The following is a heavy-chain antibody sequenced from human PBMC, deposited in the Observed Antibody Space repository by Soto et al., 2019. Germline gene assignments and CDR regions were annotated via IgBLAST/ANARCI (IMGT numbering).Heavy chain of an antibody. J-gene: IGHJ4*02. CDR1: GFTFSNAW. D-gene: IGHD3-9*01. V-gene: IGHV3-23*01. Sequence: PGGSLRLSCAASGFTFSNAWMNWVRHAPGKGLEWVSGISGGGGGTHYTDSVKGRFTISRDNSKNTVFLQMNSLRAEDTAVYFCTKGSHYDILTAYHAFDFWGPGTLVTVSS. CDR3: TKGSHYDILTAYHAFDF. CDR2: ISGGGGGT.